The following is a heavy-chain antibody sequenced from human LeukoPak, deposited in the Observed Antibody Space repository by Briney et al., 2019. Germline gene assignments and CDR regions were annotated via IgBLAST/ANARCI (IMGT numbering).Heavy chain of an antibody. CDR2: IYYSGST. Sequence: PSETLSLTCTVSGGPISSYYWRWLRPPPGKGLEGSGYIYYSGSTHYNPSLKSRVTISVDTPKTQFSLNLSSVTAAHTAVYYCARGSSYSSSPHFDYWGQGTLVTVSS. J-gene: IGHJ4*02. CDR1: GGPISSYY. D-gene: IGHD6-6*01. V-gene: IGHV4-59*01. CDR3: ARGSSYSSSPHFDY.